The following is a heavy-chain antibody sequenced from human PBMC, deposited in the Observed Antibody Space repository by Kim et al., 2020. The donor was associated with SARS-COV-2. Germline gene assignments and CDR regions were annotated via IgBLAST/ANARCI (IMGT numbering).Heavy chain of an antibody. CDR2: A. Sequence: ANYAQKFQGRVTITADESTSTAYMELSSLRSEDTAVYYCARDRPEHYFDYWGQGTLVTVSS. V-gene: IGHV1-69*01. J-gene: IGHJ4*02. CDR3: ARDRPEHYFDY.